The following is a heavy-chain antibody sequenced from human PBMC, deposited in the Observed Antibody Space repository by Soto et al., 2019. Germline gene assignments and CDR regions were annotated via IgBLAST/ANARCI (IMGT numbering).Heavy chain of an antibody. CDR3: LKGDTSNFDSLPFTCFAQ. Sequence: PAGALGISRLGPELTFNDFYMALFRPSPGQLLEWLSVMSGDGRTRYALSVTGRFTISRDNSTNTLCLQMRSLRAEDAAAYYCLKGDTSNFDSLPFTCFAQWRQG. CDR1: ELTFNDFY. J-gene: IGHJ4*02. V-gene: IGHV3-23*01. D-gene: IGHD3-9*01. CDR2: MSGDGRT.